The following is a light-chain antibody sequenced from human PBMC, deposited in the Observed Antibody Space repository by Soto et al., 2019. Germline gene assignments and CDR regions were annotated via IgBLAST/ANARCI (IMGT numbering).Light chain of an antibody. CDR1: QNLGTLY. CDR3: QQYGSSSWK. CDR2: GAS. J-gene: IGKJ1*01. Sequence: IVLTQSSGTLSLSPGERGTLSCRSSQNLGTLYLAWFQQKPGQAPRLLIYGASSRATGIPDRFSGSGSGTDFTLTISRLEPEDFAVYYCQQYGSSSWKFGQGTKVDIK. V-gene: IGKV3-20*01.